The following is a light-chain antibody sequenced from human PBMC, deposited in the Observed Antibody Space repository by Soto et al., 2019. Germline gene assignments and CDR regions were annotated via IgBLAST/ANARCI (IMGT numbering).Light chain of an antibody. CDR2: STN. CDR3: VLYMGSGISL. J-gene: IGLJ2*01. Sequence: QTVVTQEPSFSVSPGGTVTLTCGLSSGSVSTSYYPSWYQQTPGQAPRTLIYSTNTRSSGVPDRFSGSILGNKAALTITGAQADDESDYYCVLYMGSGISLFGGWTKGTVL. V-gene: IGLV8-61*01. CDR1: SGSVSTSYY.